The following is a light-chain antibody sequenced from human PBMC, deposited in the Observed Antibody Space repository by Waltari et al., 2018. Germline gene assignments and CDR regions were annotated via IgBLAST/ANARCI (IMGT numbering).Light chain of an antibody. J-gene: IGKJ1*01. CDR3: QKYVNLPAT. CDR1: QSVGRC. Sequence: IVLTQSSGTLSLSPGGRATLSCRASQSVGRCLAWYQQKPGQAPRLLIYDASTRATGIPDRFSGSGSGTDFSLTISRLESEDFAVYYCQKYVNLPATFGQGTKVEIK. CDR2: DAS. V-gene: IGKV3-20*01.